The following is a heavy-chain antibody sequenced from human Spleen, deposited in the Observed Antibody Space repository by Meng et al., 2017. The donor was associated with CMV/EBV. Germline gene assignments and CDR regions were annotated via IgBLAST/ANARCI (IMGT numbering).Heavy chain of an antibody. V-gene: IGHV3-23*03. CDR2: IYTGGNT. Sequence: GESLKISCAASGFTFSNYWISWVRQAPGKGLEWVSLIYTGGNTYYADSVKGRFTISRDNSKNVLYLQMNSLRAEDTAIYYCAKVYPLHFGSRSSSFDYWGQGTLVTVSS. D-gene: IGHD3-10*01. CDR1: GFTFSNYW. J-gene: IGHJ4*02. CDR3: AKVYPLHFGSRSSSFDY.